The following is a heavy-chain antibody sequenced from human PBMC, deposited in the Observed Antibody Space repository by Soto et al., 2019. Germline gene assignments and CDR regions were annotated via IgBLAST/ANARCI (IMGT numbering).Heavy chain of an antibody. CDR2: ISGSGGST. CDR1: GFTFSSYA. V-gene: IGHV3-23*01. Sequence: PGGSLRLSCAASGFTFSSYAMSWVRQAPGKGLEWVSAISGSGGSTYYADSVKGRFTISRDNSKNTLYLQMNSLRAEDTAVYYCAKLNINYYDSSGYYYGPRPHFDYWGQGTLVTVSS. D-gene: IGHD3-22*01. CDR3: AKLNINYYDSSGYYYGPRPHFDY. J-gene: IGHJ4*02.